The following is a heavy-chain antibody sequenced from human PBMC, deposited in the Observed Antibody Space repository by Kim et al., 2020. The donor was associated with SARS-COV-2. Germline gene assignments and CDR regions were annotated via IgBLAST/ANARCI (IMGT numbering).Heavy chain of an antibody. CDR1: GYSFISYW. CDR3: ARLRRDILTGYFYYYYYCMDV. CDR2: IDPSDSYT. Sequence: GESLKISCKGSGYSFISYWISWVRQMPGKGLEWMGRIDPSDSYTNYSPSFQGHVTISADKSISTAYLQWSSLKASDTAMYYCARLRRDILTGYFYYYYYCMDVWGQGTTVTVSS. D-gene: IGHD3-9*01. V-gene: IGHV5-10-1*01. J-gene: IGHJ6*02.